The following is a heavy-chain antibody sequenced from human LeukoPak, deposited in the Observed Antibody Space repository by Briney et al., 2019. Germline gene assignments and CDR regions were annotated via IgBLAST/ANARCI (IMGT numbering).Heavy chain of an antibody. V-gene: IGHV4-4*09. CDR3: ARQGRQYYYYYMDV. CDR2: IYTSGST. Sequence: SETLSLTCTVSGGSISSYYWSWIRQPPGKGLEWIGYIYTSGSTNYNPSLKSRVTISVDTSKNQFSLKLSSVTAADTAVYYCARQGRQYYYYYMDVWGKGTTVTVSS. J-gene: IGHJ6*03. CDR1: GGSISSYY.